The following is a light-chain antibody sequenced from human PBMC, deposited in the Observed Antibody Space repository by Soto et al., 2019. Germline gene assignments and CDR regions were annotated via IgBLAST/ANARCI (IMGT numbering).Light chain of an antibody. CDR2: DVS. J-gene: IGLJ1*01. CDR1: SSDVGSYNR. CDR3: SSHTTSSTYV. V-gene: IGLV2-18*02. Sequence: QSALTQPPSVSGSPGQSVAISCTGTSSDVGSYNRVSWYQQPPGTAPKLMILDVSNRPSGVPDRFSGSKSGNSASLTISGLQVEDEAYYYCSSHTTSSTYVFGSGTKVTVL.